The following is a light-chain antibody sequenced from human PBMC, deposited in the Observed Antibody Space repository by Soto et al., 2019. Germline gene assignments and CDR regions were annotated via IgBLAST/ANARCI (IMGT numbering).Light chain of an antibody. Sequence: EIVMTQSPATLSVSPGESATLSCRASQSVSSNLAWHQQKPGQAPRILMYDASTRATGISARFSGSGSGTEFTLTISSLQSEDFAVYYCQQYHNWPITFGQGTRLENK. CDR3: QQYHNWPIT. CDR1: QSVSSN. V-gene: IGKV3-15*01. CDR2: DAS. J-gene: IGKJ5*01.